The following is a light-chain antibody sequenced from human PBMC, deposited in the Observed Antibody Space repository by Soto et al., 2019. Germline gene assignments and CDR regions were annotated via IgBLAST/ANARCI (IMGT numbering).Light chain of an antibody. J-gene: IGKJ2*01. V-gene: IGKV3-20*01. CDR1: QSVSSSY. CDR3: HQYGNSPST. Sequence: EIVLTQSPGTLSLSPGERATLSCRASQSVSSSYFAWYQQKPGQAPRLLIYGASSRATGIPDRFSGSGSGTDFTLTISRLGPEDFAMYYCHQYGNSPSTFGQGTKLEIK. CDR2: GAS.